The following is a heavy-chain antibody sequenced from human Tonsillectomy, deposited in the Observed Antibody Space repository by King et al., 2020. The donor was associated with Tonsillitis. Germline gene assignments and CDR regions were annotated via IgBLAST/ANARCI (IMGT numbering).Heavy chain of an antibody. Sequence: VQLVESGGGLVKPGGSLRLSCAASGFTFSSYSMNWVRQAPGKGLEWVSSISSSSSYIYYADSVKGRFTISRDNAKNSLYLQMNSLRAEDTAVYYCARDRAVATIFHGRDYYGMDVWGQGTTVTVSS. J-gene: IGHJ6*02. V-gene: IGHV3-21*01. CDR1: GFTFSSYS. CDR3: ARDRAVATIFHGRDYYGMDV. CDR2: ISSSSSYI. D-gene: IGHD5-12*01.